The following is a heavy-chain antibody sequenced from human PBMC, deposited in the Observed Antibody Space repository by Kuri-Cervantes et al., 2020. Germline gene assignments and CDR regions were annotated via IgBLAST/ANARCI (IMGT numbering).Heavy chain of an antibody. J-gene: IGHJ5*02. D-gene: IGHD3-10*01. CDR1: GFTFSSYA. CDR2: INHSGST. V-gene: IGHV4-34*01. CDR3: ARGGPLWFGEIWFDP. Sequence: ESLKISCAASGFTFSSYAMSWVRQPPGKGLEWIGEINHSGSTNYNPSLKSRVTISVDTSKNQFSLKLSPVTAAETAVYYCARGGPLWFGEIWFDPWGQGTLVTVSS.